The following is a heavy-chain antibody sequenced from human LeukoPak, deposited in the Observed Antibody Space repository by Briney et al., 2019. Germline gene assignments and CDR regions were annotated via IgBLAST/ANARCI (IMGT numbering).Heavy chain of an antibody. Sequence: SETLSLTCAVYGGSFSGYYWSWIPQPPGKGVEWVGEINRSGSTNYNPSLKSRVTISVDTYKHQFSLKLSSVTAADTAVYYCARVSVYSYGYWFDPWGQGPLVTVSS. CDR1: GGSFSGYY. V-gene: IGHV4-34*01. CDR2: INRSGST. CDR3: ARVSVYSYGYWFDP. J-gene: IGHJ5*02. D-gene: IGHD5-18*01.